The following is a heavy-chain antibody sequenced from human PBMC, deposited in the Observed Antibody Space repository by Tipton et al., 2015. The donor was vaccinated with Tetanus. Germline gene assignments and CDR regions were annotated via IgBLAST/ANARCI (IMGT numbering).Heavy chain of an antibody. D-gene: IGHD6-19*01. V-gene: IGHV4-39*01. CDR3: VQVAGLFNSFDP. CDR2: IHSGGRA. Sequence: TLSLTCAVSIGSINSGSYHWDWIRQPPGKGLEWLGGIHSGGRASYNPSLKSRLTMSLDTSKTRFSRKLTSVTAADTAVYFCVQVAGLFNSFDPWGRGTLVTVSS. CDR1: IGSINSGSYH. J-gene: IGHJ5*02.